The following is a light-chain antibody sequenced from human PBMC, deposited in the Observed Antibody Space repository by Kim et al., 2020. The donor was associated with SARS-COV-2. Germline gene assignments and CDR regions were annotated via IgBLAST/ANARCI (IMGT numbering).Light chain of an antibody. CDR1: QSLVHTDGNIY. V-gene: IGKV2-30*02. CDR2: KVS. CDR3: MQDAQRLT. J-gene: IGKJ4*01. Sequence: DIVMTQSPLSLPVTLGQPASISCRSSQSLVHTDGNIYLSWIHQRPGQSPRRLIYKVSTRDSGVPDRFSGSGSGTDFTLQISRVEAEDVGVYYCMQDAQRLTFGGGTKVDIK.